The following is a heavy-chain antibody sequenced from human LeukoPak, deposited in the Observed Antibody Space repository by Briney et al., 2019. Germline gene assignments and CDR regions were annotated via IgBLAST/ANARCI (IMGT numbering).Heavy chain of an antibody. Sequence: ASVKVSCKASGYTFTSYYMHWVRQAPGQGLEWMGIINPSGGSTSYAQKFQGRVTMTTDMSTSTVYMELSSLRSEDTAVYYCARDGWIQLWSTAYYYYMDVWGKGTTVTVSS. V-gene: IGHV1-46*01. CDR1: GYTFTSYY. CDR2: INPSGGST. CDR3: ARDGWIQLWSTAYYYYMDV. D-gene: IGHD5-18*01. J-gene: IGHJ6*03.